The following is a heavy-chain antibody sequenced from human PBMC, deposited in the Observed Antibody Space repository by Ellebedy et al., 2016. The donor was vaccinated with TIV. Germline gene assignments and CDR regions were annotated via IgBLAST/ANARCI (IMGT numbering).Heavy chain of an antibody. CDR2: INPSSNST. CDR3: ARYRSDSRSLDY. D-gene: IGHD6-13*01. V-gene: IGHV1-46*01. J-gene: IGHJ4*02. Sequence: ASVKVSCKASGYTFINFYMHWVRQAPGLGFEWMGIINPSSNSTTYAQKFQGRVTMTRDTSTNTVYMELSSLTSEDTAVYYCARYRSDSRSLDYWGQGTLVTVSS. CDR1: GYTFINFY.